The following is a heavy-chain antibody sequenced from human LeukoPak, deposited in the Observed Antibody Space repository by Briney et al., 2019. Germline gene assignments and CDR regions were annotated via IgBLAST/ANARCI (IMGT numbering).Heavy chain of an antibody. J-gene: IGHJ4*02. CDR2: INQSGST. V-gene: IGHV4-34*01. CDR1: GGSFSGYY. CDR3: ARGRGYYGSGSYSRSWFFGYFDY. D-gene: IGHD3-10*01. Sequence: SETLSLTCAVYGGSFSGYYWSGIRQPPGKGLEWRGEINQSGSTNYNPSLKSRVTISVDTSKNQFSLKLSSVTAADTAVYYCARGRGYYGSGSYSRSWFFGYFDYWGQGTLVTVSS.